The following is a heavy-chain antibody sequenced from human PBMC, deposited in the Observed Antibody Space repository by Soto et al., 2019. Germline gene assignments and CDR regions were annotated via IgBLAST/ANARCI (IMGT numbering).Heavy chain of an antibody. D-gene: IGHD2-21*01. CDR1: GYTLTKLS. CDR2: FDPEDGET. V-gene: IGHV1-24*01. J-gene: IGHJ6*02. Sequence: ASVKVSCKVFGYTLTKLSMHWVRQAPGKGREWMGGFDPEDGETTYAQKFQGRVTMTEDTSTDTAYMELSSLRSEDTAVYYCAMAFVVPRLFYYYGMDVWGQGTTVTVSS. CDR3: AMAFVVPRLFYYYGMDV.